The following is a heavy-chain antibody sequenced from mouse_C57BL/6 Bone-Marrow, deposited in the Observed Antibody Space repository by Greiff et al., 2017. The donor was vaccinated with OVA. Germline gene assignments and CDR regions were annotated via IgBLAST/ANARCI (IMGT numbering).Heavy chain of an antibody. V-gene: IGHV1-54*01. Sequence: VQLQQSGAELVRPGTSVKVSCKASGYAFTNYLIEWVKQRPGQGLEWIGVINPGSGGTNSNEKFKGKATLTADTSSSTAYMQLSSLTSEDSAVYFGARYYYGSSYYFDYWGQGTTLTVSS. CDR1: GYAFTNYL. CDR3: ARYYYGSSYYFDY. CDR2: INPGSGGT. D-gene: IGHD1-1*01. J-gene: IGHJ2*01.